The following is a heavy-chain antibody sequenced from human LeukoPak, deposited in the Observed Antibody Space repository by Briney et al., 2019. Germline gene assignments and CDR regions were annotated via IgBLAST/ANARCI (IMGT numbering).Heavy chain of an antibody. CDR2: INTNTGNP. CDR1: GYSFTSFG. V-gene: IGHV7-4-1*02. D-gene: IGHD2-15*01. CDR3: ARDWGVVVAAPFDP. J-gene: IGHJ5*02. Sequence: GASVKISCKASGYSFTSFGMSWVRQAPGQGLEWMGWINTNTGNPTYAQGFTGRFVFSLDTSVSTAYLQISSLKAEDTAVYYCARDWGVVVAAPFDPWGQGTLVTVSS.